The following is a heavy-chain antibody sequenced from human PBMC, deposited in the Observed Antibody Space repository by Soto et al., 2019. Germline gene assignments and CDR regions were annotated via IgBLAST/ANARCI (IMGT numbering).Heavy chain of an antibody. V-gene: IGHV1-2*02. CDR3: ATTQYHGDYDLDY. J-gene: IGHJ4*02. D-gene: IGHD4-17*01. CDR2: VNMNTGCT. CDR1: GYTFDSYF. Sequence: GASVKVSCKASGYTFDSYFIHWVRQAPGQGLYWMGWVNMNTGCTHYPEKFQGRVTMTRDTSVSAASMELSGLTSDDTAVYYCATTQYHGDYDLDYWGQGTLVTVSS.